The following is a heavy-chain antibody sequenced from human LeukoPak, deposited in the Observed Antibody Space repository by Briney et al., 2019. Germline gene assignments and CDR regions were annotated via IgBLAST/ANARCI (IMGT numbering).Heavy chain of an antibody. CDR1: GGSISSSSYY. J-gene: IGHJ4*02. Sequence: SETLSLTCTVSGGSISSSSYYWGWIRQPPGKGLEWIVSIYYSGSTYYNPSLKTRVTISVDTSKNQFSLKLSSVTAADTAVYYCARRSGKKYYFDYWGQGTLVTVSS. V-gene: IGHV4-39*01. CDR2: IYYSGST. D-gene: IGHD4-23*01. CDR3: ARRSGKKYYFDY.